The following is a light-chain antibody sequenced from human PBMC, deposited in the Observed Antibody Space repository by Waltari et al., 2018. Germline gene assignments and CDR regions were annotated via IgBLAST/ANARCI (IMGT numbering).Light chain of an antibody. V-gene: IGKV3-11*01. Sequence: EIVLTQSPDTLSLSPGERATLSCRASQSVSTYLAWYQQRPGQAPRLLISDASNRATGIPARFSGSGSGTDFTLTISSLEPEDFAVYYCQQRSDWWTFGQGTKVEIK. CDR2: DAS. CDR1: QSVSTY. CDR3: QQRSDWWT. J-gene: IGKJ1*01.